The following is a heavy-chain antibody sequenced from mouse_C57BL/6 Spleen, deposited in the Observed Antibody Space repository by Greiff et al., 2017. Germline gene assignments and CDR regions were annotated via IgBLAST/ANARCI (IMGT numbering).Heavy chain of an antibody. J-gene: IGHJ2*01. CDR2: IYPGSGST. Sequence: QVQLQQPGAELVKPGASVKMSCRASGYTFTSYWITWVKQRPGQGLEWIGDIYPGSGSTNYNEKFKSKATLTVDTSSSTAYMQLSSLTSEDSAVYCCARWSYGYDRGSGYWGQGTTLTVSS. V-gene: IGHV1-55*01. CDR1: GYTFTSYW. D-gene: IGHD2-2*01. CDR3: ARWSYGYDRGSGY.